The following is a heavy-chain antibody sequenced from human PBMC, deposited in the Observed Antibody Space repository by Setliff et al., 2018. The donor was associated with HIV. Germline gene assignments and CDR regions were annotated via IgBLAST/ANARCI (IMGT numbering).Heavy chain of an antibody. J-gene: IGHJ5*02. V-gene: IGHV4-39*01. D-gene: IGHD1-26*01. CDR2: VHYSGAA. Sequence: SSETLSLTCSLSGDSISDNDFYWGWIRQPPGKGLEWIGIVHYSGAAYYNPSPKSRVTISVDTSQNQFSLKLRSVTAADTAVYYCARYRSKLDWFDPWGQGTLVTVSS. CDR1: GDSISDNDFY. CDR3: ARYRSKLDWFDP.